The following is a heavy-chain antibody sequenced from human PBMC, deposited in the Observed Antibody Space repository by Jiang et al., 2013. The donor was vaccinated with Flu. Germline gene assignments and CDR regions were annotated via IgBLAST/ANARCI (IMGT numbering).Heavy chain of an antibody. Sequence: GLVKPSETLSLTCTVSGGSISRYYWGWIRLAPGKALEWIGYISTSGSTSYNPSFKGRVTISLDTSKNQFSLSLNSVSAADTATYFCARDLGYCSGGFCNSGFYYGMDVWGPGATVSVSS. CDR1: GGSISRYY. J-gene: IGHJ6*02. V-gene: IGHV4-4*08. CDR2: ISTSGST. D-gene: IGHD2-15*01. CDR3: ARDLGYCSGGFCNSGFYYGMDV.